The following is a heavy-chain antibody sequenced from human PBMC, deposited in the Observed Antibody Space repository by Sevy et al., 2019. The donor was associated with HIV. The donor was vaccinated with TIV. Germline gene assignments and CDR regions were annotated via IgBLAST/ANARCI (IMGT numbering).Heavy chain of an antibody. D-gene: IGHD2-15*01. CDR2: IRSKAKSYAT. J-gene: IGHJ4*02. CDR3: TRQAIYCSGNTCYHPYYFDS. V-gene: IGHV3-73*01. Sequence: GGSLRLSCTASGFIFSGSAIHWVRQASGKGLEWVGRIRSKAKSYATAYAASVKGRFTISRDDSKNTANLQMNSLKTEDTAVYYCTRQAIYCSGNTCYHPYYFDSWGQGTLVTVSS. CDR1: GFIFSGSA.